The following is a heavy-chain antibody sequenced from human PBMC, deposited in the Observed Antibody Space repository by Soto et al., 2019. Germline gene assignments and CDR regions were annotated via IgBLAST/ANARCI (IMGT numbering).Heavy chain of an antibody. CDR1: GGSISSYY. V-gene: IGHV4-59*01. CDR3: ARDLRRYSSGXPVTPFQNYYYYYGMDV. D-gene: IGHD6-19*01. J-gene: IGHJ6*02. CDR2: IYYSGST. Sequence: PSETLSLTCTVSGGSISSYYWSWIRQPPGKGLEWIGYIYYSGSTNYNPSLKSRVTISVDTSKNQFSLKLSSVTAADTAVYYCARDLRRYSSGXPVTPFQNYYYYYGMDVWGQGTTVTVSS.